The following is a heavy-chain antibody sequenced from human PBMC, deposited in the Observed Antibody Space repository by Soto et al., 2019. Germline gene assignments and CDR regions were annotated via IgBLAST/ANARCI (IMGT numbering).Heavy chain of an antibody. D-gene: IGHD3-10*01. CDR2: ISGSGGST. J-gene: IGHJ4*02. Sequence: GGSLRLSCAASGFTFSSYAMSWVRQAPGKGLEWVSAISGSGGSTYYADSVKGRFTISRDNSKNTLYLQMNSLRAEDMAVYYCAKDTYYYGSGSDYWGQGTLVTVSS. CDR3: AKDTYYYGSGSDY. V-gene: IGHV3-23*01. CDR1: GFTFSSYA.